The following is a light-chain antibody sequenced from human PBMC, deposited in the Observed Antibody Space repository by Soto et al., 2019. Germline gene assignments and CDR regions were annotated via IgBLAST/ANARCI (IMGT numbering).Light chain of an antibody. CDR2: DVS. V-gene: IGLV2-11*01. J-gene: IGLJ2*01. CDR3: CAYAASYRV. Sequence: QSALTQPRSVSGSPGQSVNISGTGTISDVGGYNYVSWYQQHPGKAHKLMIFDVSKRPSGVPDRFSGSKSGNTASLAISGLQAEDEADSACCAYAASYRVFSGGPKLTVL. CDR1: ISDVGGYNY.